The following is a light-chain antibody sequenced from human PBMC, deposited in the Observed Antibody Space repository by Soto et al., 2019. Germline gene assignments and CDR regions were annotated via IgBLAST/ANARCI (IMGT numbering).Light chain of an antibody. CDR2: GAS. J-gene: IGKJ4*01. CDR1: QSVSSSY. CDR3: QQYGSSPPLT. V-gene: IGKV3-20*01. Sequence: ESVLTQSPDTLSLSPGERATLSCRASQSVSSSYSAWYQQKVGQAPRLLIYGASSRATGIPDRFSGSGSETDFTLTISRLEPEDFAVYYCQQYGSSPPLTFGGGTKVDIK.